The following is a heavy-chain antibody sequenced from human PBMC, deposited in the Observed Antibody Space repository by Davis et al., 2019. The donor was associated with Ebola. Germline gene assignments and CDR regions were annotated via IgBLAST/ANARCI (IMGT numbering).Heavy chain of an antibody. V-gene: IGHV3-23*01. CDR2: IRRSGGSI. D-gene: IGHD3-3*01. CDR3: AKSGLSCGMVKYHDGMDV. Sequence: GESLKISCATSGFIFSNYCMSWVRQVPGKGLEWVSGIRRSGGSIYYADSVKGQFTISSDNSKKTLYLQLNSLRAEDTAVYYCAKSGLSCGMVKYHDGMDVWGQGTPVTVSS. CDR1: GFIFSNYC. J-gene: IGHJ6*02.